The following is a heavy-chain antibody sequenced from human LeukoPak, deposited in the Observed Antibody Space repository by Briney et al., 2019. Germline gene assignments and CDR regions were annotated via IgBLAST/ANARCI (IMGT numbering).Heavy chain of an antibody. CDR1: GGSISSYY. CDR2: IYYSGST. CDR3: ARASVYYDTPILDY. J-gene: IGHJ4*02. V-gene: IGHV4-59*01. Sequence: PSETLSLTCTVSGGSISSYYWSWIRQPPGKGLEWIGYIYYSGSTNYNPSLKSRVTISVDTSKNQFSLKLSSVTAADTAVYYCARASVYYDTPILDYWGQGTLVTVSS. D-gene: IGHD3-22*01.